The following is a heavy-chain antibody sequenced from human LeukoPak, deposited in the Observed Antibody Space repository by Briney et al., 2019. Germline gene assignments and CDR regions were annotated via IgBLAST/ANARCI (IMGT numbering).Heavy chain of an antibody. Sequence: PGGSLRLSCAASGFTFSDYYMSWIRQAPGKGLEWVSYISSSGNTKYYADSVKGRFTISRDNAKNSLYLQMNSLRADDTAVYYCARDPHSSSWSDTFDIWGLGTMVTVSS. CDR1: GFTFSDYY. D-gene: IGHD6-13*01. CDR2: ISSSGNTK. J-gene: IGHJ3*02. CDR3: ARDPHSSSWSDTFDI. V-gene: IGHV3-11*04.